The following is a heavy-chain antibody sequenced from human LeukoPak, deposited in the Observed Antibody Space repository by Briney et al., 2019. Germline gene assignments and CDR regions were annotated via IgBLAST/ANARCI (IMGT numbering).Heavy chain of an antibody. Sequence: KPSETLSLTCSVSGGSINNYYWTWIRQPPGKGLEWIGSIYYSGSTYYNPSLKSRVTISVDTSKNQFSLKLSSVTAADTAVYYCARSTYCSGGSCSHNWFDPWGQGTLVTVSS. D-gene: IGHD2-15*01. CDR1: GGSINNYY. V-gene: IGHV4-39*07. CDR2: IYYSGST. CDR3: ARSTYCSGGSCSHNWFDP. J-gene: IGHJ5*02.